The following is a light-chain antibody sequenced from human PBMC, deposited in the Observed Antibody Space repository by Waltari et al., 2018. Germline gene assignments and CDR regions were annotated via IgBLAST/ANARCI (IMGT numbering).Light chain of an antibody. J-gene: IGKJ4*01. CDR1: QSISNW. CDR3: QQYNSYSLLT. V-gene: IGKV1-5*03. Sequence: DIQMTKSPSTLYASGGDRGTIACRASQSISNWLAWYQQKPGKAPKLLIYKASTLESGVPSRFSGSGSATEFTLTISSLQPDDFATYYCQQYNSYSLLTFGGGTKVEIK. CDR2: KAS.